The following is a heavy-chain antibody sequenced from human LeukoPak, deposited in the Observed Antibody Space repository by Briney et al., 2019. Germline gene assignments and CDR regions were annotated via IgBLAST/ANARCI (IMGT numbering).Heavy chain of an antibody. D-gene: IGHD5-24*01. CDR1: ASSFSSYA. CDR3: VKEGLKTTITGFYFYHYYMDV. J-gene: IGHJ6*03. Sequence: HPGGSLRLSCEVSASSFSSYAMTWVRQAPGKGLEWVSSISGNGYTTYYADSMKGRLTISRDNSKDALYLQINTLRAEDTAVYYCVKEGLKTTITGFYFYHYYMDVWGKGTTVTVSS. CDR2: ISGNGYTT. V-gene: IGHV3-23*01.